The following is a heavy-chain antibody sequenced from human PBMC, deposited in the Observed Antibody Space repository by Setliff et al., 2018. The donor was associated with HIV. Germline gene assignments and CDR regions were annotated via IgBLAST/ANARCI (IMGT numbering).Heavy chain of an antibody. V-gene: IGHV3-43D*04. CDR2: ISWDGGST. CDR3: AKSNDYYYAFDY. CDR1: GFTFDDYA. D-gene: IGHD3-22*01. Sequence: QPGGSLRLSCAASGFTFDDYAMHWVRQAPGKGLEWVSLISWDGGSTYYADSVKGRFTISRDNSKNSLYLQMNSLRAEDTALYYCAKSNDYYYAFDYWGQGTLVTVSS. J-gene: IGHJ4*02.